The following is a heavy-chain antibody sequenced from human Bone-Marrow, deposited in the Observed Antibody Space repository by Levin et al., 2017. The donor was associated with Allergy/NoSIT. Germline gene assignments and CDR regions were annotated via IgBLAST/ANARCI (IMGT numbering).Heavy chain of an antibody. V-gene: IGHV4-38-2*02. J-gene: IGHJ4*03. Sequence: SETLSLTCTVSGYSVSSDYYWGWIRQSPGKGLGWIGTIFHSGSTHYNPSLKSRITMSIDKSKNQFSLRLYSGTAADTAMYYCAGLITNHNFGRYSDCWGPGTLVTVSS. CDR3: AGLITNHNFGRYSDC. CDR1: GYSVSSDYY. CDR2: IFHSGST. D-gene: IGHD3-10*01.